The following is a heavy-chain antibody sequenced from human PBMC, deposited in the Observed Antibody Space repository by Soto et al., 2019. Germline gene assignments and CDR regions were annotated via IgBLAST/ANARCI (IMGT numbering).Heavy chain of an antibody. CDR2: IYSSGNT. D-gene: IGHD3-16*01. CDR1: GFTVRSNY. V-gene: IGHV3-53*02. CDR3: ARVSSPFGY. J-gene: IGHJ4*02. Sequence: EVQPVETGGGLIQPGGSLRLSCAVSGFTVRSNYMSWVRQAPGKGLEWVSIIYSSGNTYYAVSVTGRFTMSRDTSNNTVFLQMSSLRAADTAVYYCARVSSPFGYWGQGTLVTVSS.